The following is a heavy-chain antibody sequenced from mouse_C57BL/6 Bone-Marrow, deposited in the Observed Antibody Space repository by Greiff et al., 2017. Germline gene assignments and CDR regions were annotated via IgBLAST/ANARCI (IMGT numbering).Heavy chain of an antibody. CDR2: IDPSDSYT. CDR1: GYTFTSYW. Sequence: VQLQQSGAELVMPGASVKLSCKASGYTFTSYWMPWVKQRPGQGLEWIGEIDPSDSYTNYNQKFKGKSTLTVDKSSSTAYMQLSSLTSEDSAVYYCARGHCYGSSYWYFDVWGTGTTVTVSS. J-gene: IGHJ1*03. V-gene: IGHV1-69*01. D-gene: IGHD1-1*01. CDR3: ARGHCYGSSYWYFDV.